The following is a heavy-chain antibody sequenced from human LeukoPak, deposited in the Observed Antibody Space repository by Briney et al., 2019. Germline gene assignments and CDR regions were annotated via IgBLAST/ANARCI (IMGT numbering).Heavy chain of an antibody. Sequence: PGGSLRLSCAASGFTFSSYGMHWVRQAPGKGLEWVAFIRYDGSNKYYADSVKGRFAISRDNSKNTLYLQMNSLRAEDTAVYYCAKEVWSKSPRFDYWGQGTLVTVSS. D-gene: IGHD3-3*01. J-gene: IGHJ4*02. CDR3: AKEVWSKSPRFDY. CDR1: GFTFSSYG. V-gene: IGHV3-30*02. CDR2: IRYDGSNK.